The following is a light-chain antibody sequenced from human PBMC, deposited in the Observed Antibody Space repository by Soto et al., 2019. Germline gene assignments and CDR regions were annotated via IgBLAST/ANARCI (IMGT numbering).Light chain of an antibody. CDR1: NSDVGGYDY. V-gene: IGLV2-14*03. CDR3: SSYKTRYTVV. J-gene: IGLJ2*01. CDR2: DVS. Sequence: QAVVTQPASVSASPGQSITISCTGANSDVGGYDYVSWYQQHPGKAPKLMIYDVSNRPSGISNRFSGSKSGNTASLTISGLQAEDEADYYCSSYKTRYTVVFGGGTKLTVL.